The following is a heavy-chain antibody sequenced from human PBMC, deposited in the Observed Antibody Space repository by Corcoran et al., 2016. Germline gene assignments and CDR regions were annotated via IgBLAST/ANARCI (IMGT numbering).Heavy chain of an antibody. CDR2: IKSKTDGGTT. D-gene: IGHD3-10*01. CDR3: TTDMIYYPSKGTDD. V-gene: IGHV3-15*01. Sequence: EVQLVESGGGLVKPGGSLRLSCAASGFTFSNAWMSWVRQAPGKGLEWVGRIKSKTDGGTTDYAAPVKGRFTISRDDSKNTLYLQMNSLKTEDTAVYYCTTDMIYYPSKGTDDWGQGTLVTVSS. J-gene: IGHJ4*02. CDR1: GFTFSNAW.